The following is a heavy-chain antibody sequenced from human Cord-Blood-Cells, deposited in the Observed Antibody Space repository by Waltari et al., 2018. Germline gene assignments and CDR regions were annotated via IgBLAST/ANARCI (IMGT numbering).Heavy chain of an antibody. CDR1: GFPFSSYD. Sequence: EVQLVESGGGLVQPGGCLRLSCAASGFPFSSYDMHWVRQATGKGLEWVSAIGTAGDTYYPGSVKGRFTISRENAKNSLYLQMNSLRAGDTAVYYCARRSGDAFDIWGQGTMVTVSS. CDR2: IGTAGDT. CDR3: ARRSGDAFDI. J-gene: IGHJ3*02. V-gene: IGHV3-13*01. D-gene: IGHD3-3*01.